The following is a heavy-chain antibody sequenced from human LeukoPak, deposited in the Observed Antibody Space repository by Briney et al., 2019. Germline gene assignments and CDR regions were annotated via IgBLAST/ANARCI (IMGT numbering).Heavy chain of an antibody. V-gene: IGHV4-59*08. Sequence: SETLSLTCTVSGGSISSYYWSWIRQPPGKGLEWIGYIYYSGSTNYNPSLKSRVTISVDTSKNQFSLKLSSVTAADTAVYYCARRGYSGSSAGWGQGTMVTVSS. CDR2: IYYSGST. CDR1: GGSISSYY. J-gene: IGHJ3*01. CDR3: ARRGYSGSSAG. D-gene: IGHD1-26*01.